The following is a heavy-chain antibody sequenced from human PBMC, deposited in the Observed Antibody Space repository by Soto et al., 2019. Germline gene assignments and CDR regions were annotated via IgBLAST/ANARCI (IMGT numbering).Heavy chain of an antibody. CDR3: AKDMRPDGVWDFDY. Sequence: VQLLESGGGLTQPGGSLRLSCAASGFRFSTYTMAWVRQAPGRGPEWVAGVSQDGTAHYADSVKGRFTSSRDNSRDTVYLQMITLRGEDMAVYYCAKDMRPDGVWDFDYWGQGTLVTVSS. CDR1: GFRFSTYT. V-gene: IGHV3-23*01. D-gene: IGHD4-17*01. J-gene: IGHJ4*02. CDR2: VSQDGTA.